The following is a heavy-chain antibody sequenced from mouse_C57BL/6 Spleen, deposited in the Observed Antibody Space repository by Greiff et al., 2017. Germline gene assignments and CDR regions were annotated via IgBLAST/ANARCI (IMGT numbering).Heavy chain of an antibody. CDR1: GYAFSSSW. CDR2: IYPGDGDT. Sequence: QVQLQQSGPELVKPGASVKISCKASGYAFSSSWMNWVKQRPGKGLEWIGRIYPGDGDTNYNGKFKGKDTLTADKSSSTAYMQLSSLTSEDSAVYFCAREGLRRVGPYARDYWGQGTSVNVAS. D-gene: IGHD2-4*01. V-gene: IGHV1-82*01. CDR3: AREGLRRVGPYARDY. J-gene: IGHJ4*01.